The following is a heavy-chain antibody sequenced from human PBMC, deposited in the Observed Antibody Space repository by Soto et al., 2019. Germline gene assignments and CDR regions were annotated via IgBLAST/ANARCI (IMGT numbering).Heavy chain of an antibody. J-gene: IGHJ4*02. Sequence: SSVKVSCKASGCTLSNYVISWVRQPPGQELEWMGWISLIIDRSNYAQKFQGRVTITTDASTSTAFLDQRSLRSDDTAVYYCAGVGNGSHSCFDYWGRGTLVTVSS. D-gene: IGHD3-10*01. CDR2: ISLIIDRS. CDR3: AGVGNGSHSCFDY. CDR1: GCTLSNYV. V-gene: IGHV1-69*05.